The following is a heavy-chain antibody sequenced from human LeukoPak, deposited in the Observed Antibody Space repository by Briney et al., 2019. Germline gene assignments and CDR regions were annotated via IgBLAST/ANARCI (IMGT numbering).Heavy chain of an antibody. J-gene: IGHJ4*02. V-gene: IGHV3-7*04. Sequence: PGGSLRLSCAASGFTFSGHWMTWVRPAPGKGLEWVASIKPDGSETHYVDSVKGRFTISRDNAKNSMFLQMNSLRAEDTAVYYCARLGDSSGYVDYWGQGSMVTVSS. CDR1: GFTFSGHW. CDR3: ARLGDSSGYVDY. CDR2: IKPDGSET. D-gene: IGHD3-22*01.